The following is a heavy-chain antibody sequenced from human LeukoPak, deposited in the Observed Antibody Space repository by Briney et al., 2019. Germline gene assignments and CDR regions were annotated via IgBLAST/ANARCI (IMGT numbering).Heavy chain of an antibody. D-gene: IGHD3-10*01. J-gene: IGHJ4*02. CDR1: GYSISSGYY. V-gene: IGHV4-38-2*02. CDR2: IYHSGST. Sequence: SETLSLTCTVSGYSISSGYYWGWIRQPPGKGLEWIGSIYHSGSTYYNPSLKSRVTISVDTSKNQFSLKLSSVTAADTAVYYCARGSITMVRGHFDYWGQGTLVTVSS. CDR3: ARGSITMVRGHFDY.